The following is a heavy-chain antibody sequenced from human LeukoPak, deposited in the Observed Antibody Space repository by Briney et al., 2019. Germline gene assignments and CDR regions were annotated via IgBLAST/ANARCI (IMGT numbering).Heavy chain of an antibody. D-gene: IGHD4-17*01. J-gene: IGHJ4*02. CDR1: GGSISSYY. CDR2: IYTSGST. V-gene: IGHV4-4*07. CDR3: AGSYYTVKVDY. Sequence: SETLSLTCTVSGGSISSYYWSWIRQPAGKGLEWIGRIYTSGSTNYNPSLKSRVTMSVDTSKNQFSLKLSSVAAADTAVYYCAGSYYTVKVDYWGQGTLVTVSS.